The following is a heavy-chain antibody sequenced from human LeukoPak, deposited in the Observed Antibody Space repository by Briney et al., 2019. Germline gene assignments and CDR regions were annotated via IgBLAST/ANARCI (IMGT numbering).Heavy chain of an antibody. V-gene: IGHV3-23*01. Sequence: GGSLRLSCAASGFTFSSYAMSWVRQAPGKGLEWVSAISGSGGSTYYADSVKGRFTISRDNSKNTLYLQMNSLRAEDTAVYYCAKGLVMTTVTTLAYWGQGTLVTVSS. CDR1: GFTFSSYA. CDR3: AKGLVMTTVTTLAY. D-gene: IGHD4-17*01. J-gene: IGHJ4*02. CDR2: ISGSGGST.